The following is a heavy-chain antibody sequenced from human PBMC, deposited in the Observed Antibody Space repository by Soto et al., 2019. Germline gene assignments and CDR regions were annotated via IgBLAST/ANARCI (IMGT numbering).Heavy chain of an antibody. CDR2: IYYSGST. CDR3: ARHVSYCSNGVCSNWFDP. D-gene: IGHD2-8*01. Sequence: PSETLSLTCTVSGDSISRNSYYWGWIRQPQGKGLEWIGSIYYSGSTYYNPSLKSRVTISVDTSKNQFSLKLSSVTAADTAVYYFARHVSYCSNGVCSNWFDPWGQGTLVTVSS. CDR1: GDSISRNSYY. V-gene: IGHV4-39*01. J-gene: IGHJ5*02.